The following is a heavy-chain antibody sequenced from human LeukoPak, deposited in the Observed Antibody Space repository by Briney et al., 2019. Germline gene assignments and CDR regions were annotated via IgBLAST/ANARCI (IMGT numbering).Heavy chain of an antibody. V-gene: IGHV3-7*01. CDR2: IKQDGSEK. D-gene: IGHD2-2*02. J-gene: IGHJ4*02. CDR1: GFTFSSYW. Sequence: GGSLRLSCAASGFTFSSYWMSWVRQAPGKGLEWVAKIKQDGSEKNYVDSVKGRFTISRDSAKKSLYLQMNSLRAEDTAVYYCATSSSSYIFDYWGQGTLVTVSS. CDR3: ATSSSSYIFDY.